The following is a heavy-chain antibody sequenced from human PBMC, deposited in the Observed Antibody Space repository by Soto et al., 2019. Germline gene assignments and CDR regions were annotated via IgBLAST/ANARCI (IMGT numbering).Heavy chain of an antibody. CDR1: GFTFSSHW. CDR2: INPSGDIT. Sequence: ALVKVSCKASGFTFSSHWMHWVRQAPGQGLEWMGVINPSGDITSYAQKFQGRVTITRDTSASTAYMELSSLRSEDTAVYYCARSIVVVTALDYWGQGTLVTVSS. J-gene: IGHJ4*02. CDR3: ARSIVVVTALDY. V-gene: IGHV1-46*01. D-gene: IGHD2-21*02.